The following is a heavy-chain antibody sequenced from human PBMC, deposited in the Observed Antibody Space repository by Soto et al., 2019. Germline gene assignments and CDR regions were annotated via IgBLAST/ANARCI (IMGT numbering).Heavy chain of an antibody. CDR3: ASSGSSGSILDASDI. CDR2: IWYDGSNK. Sequence: GGSLRLSCAASGFTFSSYGMHWVRQAPGKGLEWVAVIWYDGSNKYYADSVKGRFTISRDNSKNTLYLQMNSLRAEDTAVYYCASSGSSGSILDASDIWGQGTMVTVSS. V-gene: IGHV3-33*01. CDR1: GFTFSSYG. D-gene: IGHD3-22*01. J-gene: IGHJ3*02.